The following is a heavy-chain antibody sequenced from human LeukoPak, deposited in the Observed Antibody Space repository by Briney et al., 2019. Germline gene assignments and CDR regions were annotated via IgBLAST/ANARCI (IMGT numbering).Heavy chain of an antibody. V-gene: IGHV4-4*07. CDR3: ARQGMGDHRVFDY. J-gene: IGHJ4*02. D-gene: IGHD2-21*02. CDR2: IYASGTT. CDR1: GDSISSYY. Sequence: SETLSLTCTVSGDSISSYYWSWIRQPAGKGLEWIGRIYASGTTNYNPSLKSRVTMSVDTSKNEFSLNLISVTAADTAVFYRARQGMGDHRVFDYWGQGTLVTVSS.